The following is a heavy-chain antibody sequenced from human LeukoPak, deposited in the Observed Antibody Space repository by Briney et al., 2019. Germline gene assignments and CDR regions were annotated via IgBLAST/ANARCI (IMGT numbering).Heavy chain of an antibody. CDR2: INPNSGGT. V-gene: IGHV1-2*02. CDR1: GYIFSDYY. Sequence: ASVKVSCKASGYIFSDYYMHWVRQAPGQGLEWMGWINPNSGGTNYAQKFQGRVTMTRDTSITTAYMELTRVRSDDTAVYYCARVKAPKVELRRHYFYGMDVWGQGTTVTVSS. J-gene: IGHJ6*02. CDR3: ARVKAPKVELRRHYFYGMDV. D-gene: IGHD1-7*01.